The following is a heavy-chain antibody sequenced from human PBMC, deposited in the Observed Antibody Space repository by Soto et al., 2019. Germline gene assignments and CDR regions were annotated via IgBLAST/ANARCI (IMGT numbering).Heavy chain of an antibody. Sequence: PGGSLRLSCAASGFTVSSNYMSWVRQAPGKGLEWVSVIYSGGSTYYADSVKGRFTISRDNSKNTLYLQMNSLRAEDTAVYYCAREDYYDSSGYCGYWGQGTLVTVSS. J-gene: IGHJ4*02. CDR2: IYSGGST. CDR1: GFTVSSNY. V-gene: IGHV3-53*01. CDR3: AREDYYDSSGYCGY. D-gene: IGHD3-22*01.